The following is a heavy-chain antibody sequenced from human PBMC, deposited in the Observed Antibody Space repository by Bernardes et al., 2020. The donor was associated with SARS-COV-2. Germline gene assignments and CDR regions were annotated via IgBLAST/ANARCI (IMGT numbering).Heavy chain of an antibody. CDR2: INAYNGNT. CDR3: ARGRVSYSTSSSFHY. J-gene: IGHJ4*02. V-gene: IGHV1-18*01. Sequence: ASVKVSCTASGYRFNTYGIVWVRQAPGQGLEWMGWINAYNGNTDYAQKFQDRVSMTTDAFTSTAYMELRSLRSDDTAVYYCARGRVSYSTSSSFHYWGQGTLVTVSS. D-gene: IGHD4-4*01. CDR1: GYRFNTYG.